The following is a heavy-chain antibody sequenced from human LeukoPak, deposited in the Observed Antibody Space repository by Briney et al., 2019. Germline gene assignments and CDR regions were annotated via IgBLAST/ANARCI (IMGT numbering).Heavy chain of an antibody. CDR1: GGSISSSNW. D-gene: IGHD6-13*01. J-gene: IGHJ4*02. CDR3: ARNNGYSSSWSLLDY. CDR2: INQSGNT. V-gene: IGHV4-4*02. Sequence: PSQTLSLTCAVSGGSISSSNWWSWVRLPPGKGLEWIGEINQSGNTNYNPSLKSRVTISVDKSKNQFSLKLSSVTAADTVVYYCARNNGYSSSWSLLDYWGQGTLVTVSS.